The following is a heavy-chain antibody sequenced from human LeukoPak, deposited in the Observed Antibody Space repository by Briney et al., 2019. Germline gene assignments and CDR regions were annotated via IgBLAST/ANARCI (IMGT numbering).Heavy chain of an antibody. D-gene: IGHD3-22*01. CDR2: IYYSGNT. Sequence: SETLSLTCTVSGGSISSYYWSWIRQPPGKGLEWIGYIYYSGNTNYNPSLKSRVTISVDTSKNQFSLKLSSVTAADTAVYYCAGEDSGSSGYVFDPWGQGTLVTVSS. CDR1: GGSISSYY. CDR3: AGEDSGSSGYVFDP. V-gene: IGHV4-59*01. J-gene: IGHJ5*02.